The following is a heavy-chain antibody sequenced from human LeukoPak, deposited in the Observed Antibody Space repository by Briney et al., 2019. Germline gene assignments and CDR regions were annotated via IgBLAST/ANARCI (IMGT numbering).Heavy chain of an antibody. J-gene: IGHJ3*02. D-gene: IGHD3-3*01. V-gene: IGHV3-7*01. CDR2: IKQDGNEK. Sequence: PGGSLRLSCAASGFTFRTYWMSWVRQAPGKGLEWVANIKQDGNEKYYVDSVKGRFTISRDNAKNSLDLQMNSLRAEDTAVYYCARGDPDISFGVAGEAFDIWGQGTMVTVSS. CDR3: ARGDPDISFGVAGEAFDI. CDR1: GFTFRTYW.